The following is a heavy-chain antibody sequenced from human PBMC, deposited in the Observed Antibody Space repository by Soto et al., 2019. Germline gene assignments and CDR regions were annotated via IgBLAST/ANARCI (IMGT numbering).Heavy chain of an antibody. Sequence: EVQLVESGGGLVKPGGSLRLSCAASGFTFRSFTMNWVRQAPGKGLEWVSTISSNSAYIYHTDALRGRFTISRDHAKNAVDLQRNSLRAEDTGVYYCTRDASRDSSARGWFDPWGPGTLVTVSS. CDR1: GFTFRSFT. CDR2: ISSNSAYI. V-gene: IGHV3-21*02. D-gene: IGHD6-13*01. CDR3: TRDASRDSSARGWFDP. J-gene: IGHJ5*02.